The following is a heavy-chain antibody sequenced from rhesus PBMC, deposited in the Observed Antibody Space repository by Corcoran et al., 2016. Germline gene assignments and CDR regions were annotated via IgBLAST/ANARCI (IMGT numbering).Heavy chain of an antibody. J-gene: IGHJ2*01. Sequence: QVQLQESGPAVVKPSETLSLTCAVSGGSISSSNWWSWIRQSPGKGLEWIGGIYGSGGSTEYNPSLKHRVTISIDTSKNQFSLKLSSVTAADTAVYYCARQWGIVVIIGYFDLWGPGTPITISS. V-gene: IGHV4-93*02. CDR2: IYGSGGST. CDR1: GGSISSSNW. CDR3: ARQWGIVVIIGYFDL. D-gene: IGHD3-28*01.